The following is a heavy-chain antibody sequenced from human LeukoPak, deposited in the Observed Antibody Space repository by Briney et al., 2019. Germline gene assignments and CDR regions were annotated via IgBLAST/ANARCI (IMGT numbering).Heavy chain of an antibody. V-gene: IGHV3-30*02. CDR3: AKDLGCSSTSCYLFDY. D-gene: IGHD2-2*01. Sequence: GGSLRLSCAASGFTFSSYGMHWVRQAPGKGLGWVAFIRYDGSNKYYADSVKGRFTISRDNSKNTLYLQMNSLRAEDTAVYYCAKDLGCSSTSCYLFDYWGQGTLVTVSS. CDR1: GFTFSSYG. CDR2: IRYDGSNK. J-gene: IGHJ4*02.